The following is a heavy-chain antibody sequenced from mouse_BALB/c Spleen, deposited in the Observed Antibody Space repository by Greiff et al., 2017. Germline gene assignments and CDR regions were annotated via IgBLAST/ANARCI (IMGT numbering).Heavy chain of an antibody. Sequence: VMLVESGPGLVAPSQSLSITCTVSGFSLSRYSVHWVRQPPGKGLEWLGMIWGGGSTDYNSALKSRLIISKDNSKSQVFLKMNSLQTDDTAMYYCASDYYGSSYGFAYWGQGTLVTVSA. D-gene: IGHD1-1*01. CDR3: ASDYYGSSYGFAY. CDR2: IWGGGST. CDR1: GFSLSRYS. V-gene: IGHV2-6-4*01. J-gene: IGHJ3*01.